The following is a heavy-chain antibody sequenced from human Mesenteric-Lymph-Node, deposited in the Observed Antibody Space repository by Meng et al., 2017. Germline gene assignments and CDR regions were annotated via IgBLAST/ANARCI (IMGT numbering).Heavy chain of an antibody. J-gene: IGHJ4*02. CDR3: ARLPEVSFPFGLFSSVDY. CDR2: IYYSGST. D-gene: IGHD1-14*01. Sequence: QVQLQESGPGLVKPSQNLSLTCTVSGGSISSGDYYWSWIRQPPGKGLEWIGYIYYSGSTYYPSSLKSLVSISVDTSTNQFSLKLNSVTAADTAVYYCARLPEVSFPFGLFSSVDYCGQGTLVTVSS. V-gene: IGHV4-30-4*01. CDR1: GGSISSGDYY.